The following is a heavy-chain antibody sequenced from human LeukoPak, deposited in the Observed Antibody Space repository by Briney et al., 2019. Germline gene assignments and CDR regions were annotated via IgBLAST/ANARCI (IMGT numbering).Heavy chain of an antibody. CDR2: IREDGNEK. J-gene: IGHJ6*03. V-gene: IGHV3-7*01. CDR1: GFTFRKHW. D-gene: IGHD1-26*01. CDR3: ARDPYSGRYGDYYYYYMDV. Sequence: PGGSLRLSCAATGFTFRKHWMSWVRQTVGKGLECVAKIREDGNEKHYVDSVKGRFTISRDNAKNSLYLQMNSLRAEDTAVYYCARDPYSGRYGDYYYYYMDVWGKGTTVTISS.